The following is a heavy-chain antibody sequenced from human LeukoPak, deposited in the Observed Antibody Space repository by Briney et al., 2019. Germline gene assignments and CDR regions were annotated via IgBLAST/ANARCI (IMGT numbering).Heavy chain of an antibody. D-gene: IGHD3-10*01. CDR1: GGSMSSYY. V-gene: IGHV4-59*12. J-gene: IGHJ6*02. Sequence: PSETLSLTCTVSGGSMSSYYWSWIRQPPGKGLEWIGYIYYSGNTNYNPSLKGRVTISVDTSKNQFSLKLSSVTAADTAVYYCARYPTMVQGVIPNYYYYGMDVWGQGTTVTVSS. CDR2: IYYSGNT. CDR3: ARYPTMVQGVIPNYYYYGMDV.